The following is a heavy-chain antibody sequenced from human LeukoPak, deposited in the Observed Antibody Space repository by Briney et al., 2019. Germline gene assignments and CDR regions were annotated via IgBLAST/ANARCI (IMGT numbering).Heavy chain of an antibody. CDR1: GYTFTGYY. D-gene: IGHD2-15*01. V-gene: IGHV1-2*02. CDR3: ARGRYGLLVDFDY. CDR2: LNPNSGGT. Sequence: ASVKVSCKASGYTFTGYYMHWVRQAPGQGLEWMGWLNPNSGGTNYAQKYQGRVTMTWDTSISTAYMELSSLRSDDTAVYFCARGRYGLLVDFDYWGQGTQVTVSS. J-gene: IGHJ4*02.